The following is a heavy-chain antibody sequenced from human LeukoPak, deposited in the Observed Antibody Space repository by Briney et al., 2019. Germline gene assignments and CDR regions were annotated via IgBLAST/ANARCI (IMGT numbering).Heavy chain of an antibody. Sequence: PSETLSLTCTVSGGSISSYYWSWIRQPPGKGLEWIGYIYYSGSTNYNPSLKSRVTISVDTSKNQFSLKLSSVTAADTAVYYCARTLWGAFGVVITTRYYGMDVWGQGTTVTVSS. CDR3: ARTLWGAFGVVITTRYYGMDV. D-gene: IGHD3-3*01. CDR2: IYYSGST. V-gene: IGHV4-59*01. J-gene: IGHJ6*02. CDR1: GGSISSYY.